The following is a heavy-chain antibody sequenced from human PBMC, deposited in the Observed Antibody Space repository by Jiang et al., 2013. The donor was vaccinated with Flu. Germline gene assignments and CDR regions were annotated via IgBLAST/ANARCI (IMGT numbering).Heavy chain of an antibody. D-gene: IGHD4-17*01. CDR3: ARDPVYRDKRHGSWY. Sequence: VLLKPSETLSLTCTVSGGSISSSSYYWGWIRQPPGKGLEWIGSIYYSGSTYYNPSLKSRVTISVDTSKNQFSLKLSSVTAADTAVYYCARDPVYRDKRHGSWYWGRGNPGHRLL. CDR1: GGSISSSSYY. V-gene: IGHV4-39*07. J-gene: IGHJ4*02. CDR2: IYYSGST.